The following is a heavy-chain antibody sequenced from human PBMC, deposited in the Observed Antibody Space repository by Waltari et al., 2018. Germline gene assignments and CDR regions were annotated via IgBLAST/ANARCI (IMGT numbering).Heavy chain of an antibody. CDR2: VYYNGTN. D-gene: IGHD6-19*01. J-gene: IGHJ2*01. Sequence: QLQLQESGPGLVKPSETLSLTCTVSGVSMDDSRYYWGWIRQPPGKGLEWIGSVYYNGTNHHNPYLKSRVTVSGDTSKNQFSLMLNSVTAADTAVYYCVRHRLAWYFDLWGRGTLVTVSS. V-gene: IGHV4-39*01. CDR1: GVSMDDSRYY. CDR3: VRHRLAWYFDL.